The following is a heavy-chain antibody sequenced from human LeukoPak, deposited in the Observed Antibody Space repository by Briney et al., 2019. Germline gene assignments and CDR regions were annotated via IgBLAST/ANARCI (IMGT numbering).Heavy chain of an antibody. Sequence: PSETLSLTCTVSGGSISSGSYYWSWIRQPAGKGLEWIGRIYTSGSTNYNPSLKSRVTISVDTSKNQFSLKLSSVTAADTAVYYCARDSYYYDSSGFPWGQGTLVTVSS. J-gene: IGHJ5*02. D-gene: IGHD3-22*01. CDR3: ARDSYYYDSSGFP. CDR2: IYTSGST. V-gene: IGHV4-61*02. CDR1: GGSISSGSYY.